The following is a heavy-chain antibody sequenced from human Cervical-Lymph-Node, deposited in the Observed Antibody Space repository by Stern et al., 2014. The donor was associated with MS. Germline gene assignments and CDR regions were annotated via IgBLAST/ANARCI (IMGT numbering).Heavy chain of an antibody. CDR2: LYPGDSQT. J-gene: IGHJ1*01. V-gene: IGHV5-51*01. CDR1: GYNFTTYW. Sequence: EVQLVQSGAEVKKPGESLKISCKGSGYNFTTYWIAWVRQMPGRGLEWMGLLYPGDSQTRYSPSFKGHVTMSADTSISTAYLQWSSLKASDTAIYYCARPSNSGLFLHHWGQGTLVTVSS. CDR3: ARPSNSGLFLHH. D-gene: IGHD6-19*01.